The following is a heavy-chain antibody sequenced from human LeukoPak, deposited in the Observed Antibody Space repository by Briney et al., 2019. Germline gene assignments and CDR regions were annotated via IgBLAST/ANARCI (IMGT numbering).Heavy chain of an antibody. CDR1: GFTFRDYN. D-gene: IGHD3-9*01. J-gene: IGHJ6*02. V-gene: IGHV3-11*01. CDR3: ARSIGLTGGGVDV. CDR2: ITDSGSTI. Sequence: PGGSLRLSCAASGFTFRDYNMNWVRQAPGKGLGWVSYITDSGSTIHCADSVNGRFTISRDNAKNSLYLQMNSLRAEDSAVYYCARSIGLTGGGVDVWGRGTTVTVSS.